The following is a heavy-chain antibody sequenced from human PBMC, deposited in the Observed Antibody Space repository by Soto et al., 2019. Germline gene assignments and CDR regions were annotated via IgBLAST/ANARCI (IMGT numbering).Heavy chain of an antibody. J-gene: IGHJ5*02. CDR1: GFTLSNYA. D-gene: IGHD6-19*01. V-gene: IGHV3-23*01. CDR3: GAGNWFDL. CDR2: ISNSGAST. Sequence: PGGCIRLASAASGFTLSNYAMSWVRQSPGKGLEWVSGISNSGASTYYADSVKGRFTISRDNSKKTVYLQMNSLRAEDTALYYCGAGNWFDLLGQGTLVTVSS.